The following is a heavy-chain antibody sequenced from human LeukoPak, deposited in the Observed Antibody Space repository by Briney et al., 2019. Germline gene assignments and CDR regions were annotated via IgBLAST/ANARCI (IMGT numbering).Heavy chain of an antibody. CDR2: INWNGAST. CDR1: GFSFDDLG. V-gene: IGHV3-20*04. J-gene: IGHJ6*03. CDR3: ARAVCPTIKFCDSSYFMDV. Sequence: GGSLRLSCAASGFSFDDLGTTWVRQVPGKGLEWVAGINWNGASTGCADSVRGRFTISRDNAKNSLYLQMNSLRAEDTALYYCARAVCPTIKFCDSSYFMDVWGKGTTVNVS. D-gene: IGHD6-6*01.